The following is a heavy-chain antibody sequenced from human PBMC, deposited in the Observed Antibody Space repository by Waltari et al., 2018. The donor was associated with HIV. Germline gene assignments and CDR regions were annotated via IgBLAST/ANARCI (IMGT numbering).Heavy chain of an antibody. CDR1: GGTFGSYD. CDR3: ARDGSGTENFDY. D-gene: IGHD1-1*01. CDR2: VIPIFGTT. Sequence: QVQLVQSGAEVKKPGSSVKVSCKASGGTFGSYDISWVRQAAGQGLEWMGGVIPIFGTTNYAQKFQGRVTMTADESTSTAYMELSSLRSEDTAVYYCARDGSGTENFDYWGQGTLVTVSS. J-gene: IGHJ4*02. V-gene: IGHV1-69*01.